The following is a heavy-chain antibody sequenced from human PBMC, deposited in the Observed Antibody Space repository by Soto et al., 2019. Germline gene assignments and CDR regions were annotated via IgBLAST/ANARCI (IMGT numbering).Heavy chain of an antibody. D-gene: IGHD6-13*01. CDR1: GFTFSSYA. V-gene: IGHV3-30-3*01. Sequence: LRLSCAASGFTFSSYAMHWVRQAPGKGLEWVAVISYDGSNKYYADSVKGRFTISRDNSKNTLYLQMNSLRAEDTAVYYCARGIAAAGQGAFDIWGQGTMVTVSS. J-gene: IGHJ3*02. CDR3: ARGIAAAGQGAFDI. CDR2: ISYDGSNK.